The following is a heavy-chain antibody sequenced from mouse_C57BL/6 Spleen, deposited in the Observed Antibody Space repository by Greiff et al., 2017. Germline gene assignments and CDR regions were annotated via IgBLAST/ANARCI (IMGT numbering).Heavy chain of an antibody. Sequence: EVKLQESGPSLVRPSQTLSLTCTVTGFSINSDCYWIWIRQFPGNKLEYIWYTFYSGITYYNPSLESRTYITRNTSKNQFTLKLSSVTTEDTATYYCARSCGSPDYYAMDYWGQGTSVTVSS. D-gene: IGHD1-1*02. CDR2: TFYSGIT. V-gene: IGHV3-3*01. CDR3: ARSCGSPDYYAMDY. J-gene: IGHJ4*01. CDR1: GFSINSDCY.